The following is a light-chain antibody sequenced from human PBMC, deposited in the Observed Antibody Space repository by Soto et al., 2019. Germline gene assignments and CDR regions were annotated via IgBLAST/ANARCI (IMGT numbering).Light chain of an antibody. CDR2: TAS. CDR1: QSVTSSY. J-gene: IGKJ2*01. V-gene: IGKV3-20*01. Sequence: IVLTQSPGTLSLSPGERATLSCRASQSVTSSYLAWYQQKPGQAPRLLIYTASTRATGIPDRFSGSGSGTEFTLTISGLGPEDSGVYYCQQYDSSPRYTFGQGTKLEIK. CDR3: QQYDSSPRYT.